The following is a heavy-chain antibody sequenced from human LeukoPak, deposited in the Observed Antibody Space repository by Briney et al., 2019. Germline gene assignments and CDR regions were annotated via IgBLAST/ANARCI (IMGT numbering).Heavy chain of an antibody. J-gene: IGHJ4*02. Sequence: GGSLRLSCAASGFTVSSNYIWVRQAPGKGLEWVSVIYSGGSPYYADSVKGRFTISRDNSKNTLYLQMNSLRTEDTAVYYCARARLHHRSFDLKTSYYFDYWGQGTLVTVSS. CDR2: IYSGGSP. V-gene: IGHV3-53*01. CDR3: ARARLHHRSFDLKTSYYFDY. CDR1: GFTVSSNY. D-gene: IGHD6-25*01.